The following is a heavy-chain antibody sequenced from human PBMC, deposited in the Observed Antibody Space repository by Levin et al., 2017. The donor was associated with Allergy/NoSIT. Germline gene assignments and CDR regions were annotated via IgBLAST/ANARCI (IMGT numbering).Heavy chain of an antibody. V-gene: IGHV1-46*01. Sequence: PEASVKVSCKASGYPFTSHYVHWVRQAPGQGLEWMGVIDPPDGKTAYALNFQGRITITRDTSTSTVYLELNSLRSDDTAVYYCAKDPGDFWGQGTLVTVSS. CDR3: AKDPGDF. J-gene: IGHJ4*02. CDR2: IDPPDGKT. CDR1: GYPFTSHY.